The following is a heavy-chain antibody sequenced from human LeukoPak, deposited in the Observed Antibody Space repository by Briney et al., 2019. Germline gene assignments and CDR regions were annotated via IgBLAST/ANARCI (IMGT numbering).Heavy chain of an antibody. CDR2: IDYSGNT. D-gene: IGHD6-19*01. Sequence: PSETLSLTCAVSGGSISYNYWSWIRQPPGKGLGWIGFIDYSGNTNYSPSLKSRVTISVDTSKNQFSLKLNSVTAADTAVYYCARGGWSLDYWGQGTLVTVSS. V-gene: IGHV4-59*08. J-gene: IGHJ4*02. CDR3: ARGGWSLDY. CDR1: GGSISYNY.